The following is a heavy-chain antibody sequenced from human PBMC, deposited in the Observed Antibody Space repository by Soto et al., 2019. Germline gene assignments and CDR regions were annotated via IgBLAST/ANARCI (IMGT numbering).Heavy chain of an antibody. V-gene: IGHV1-58*02. Sequence: SVKVSCKASGFTFTSSAMQWVRQARGQRLEWIGWIVVGSGNTNYAQKFQERVTITRDMSTSTAYMELSSLRSEDTAVSYCAAAYSDHAGPEYWGQGTLVTVSS. D-gene: IGHD4-17*01. CDR3: AAAYSDHAGPEY. CDR1: GFTFTSSA. J-gene: IGHJ4*02. CDR2: IVVGSGNT.